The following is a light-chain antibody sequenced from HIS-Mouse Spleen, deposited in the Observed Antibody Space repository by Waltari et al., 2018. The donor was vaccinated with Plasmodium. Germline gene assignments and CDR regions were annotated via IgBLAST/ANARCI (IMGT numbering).Light chain of an antibody. CDR1: QSVSSN. J-gene: IGKJ3*01. CDR2: GAS. Sequence: EIVMTQSPATLSVSPGKRATLSCRASQSVSSNLAWYQQQPGQAPRLLIYGASTRATGIPARFSGSGSGTEFTLTISSLQSEDFAVYYCQQYNNWSFTFGPGTKVDIK. V-gene: IGKV3-15*01. CDR3: QQYNNWSFT.